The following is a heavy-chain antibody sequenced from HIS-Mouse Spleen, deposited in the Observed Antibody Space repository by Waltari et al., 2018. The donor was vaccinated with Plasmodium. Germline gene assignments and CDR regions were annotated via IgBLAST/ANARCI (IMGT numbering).Heavy chain of an antibody. Sequence: EVQLVESGGGLVQPGGSLRLSCAASGFTFSSYSMNWVRQAPGKGLEWCSYISSIISTIYYADSVKGRFTISRDNAKNSLYLEMNSLRDEDTAVYYCARVVTIFGVVIDYWGQGTLVTVSS. CDR1: GFTFSSYS. V-gene: IGHV3-48*02. D-gene: IGHD3-3*01. J-gene: IGHJ4*02. CDR3: ARVVTIFGVVIDY. CDR2: ISSIISTI.